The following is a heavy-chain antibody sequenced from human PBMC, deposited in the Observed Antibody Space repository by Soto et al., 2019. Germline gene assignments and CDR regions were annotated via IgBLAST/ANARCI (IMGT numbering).Heavy chain of an antibody. CDR2: INHSGST. CDR1: GGSFSGYY. J-gene: IGHJ1*01. CDR3: ATGRVYSSRGGVYFQH. V-gene: IGHV4-34*01. D-gene: IGHD6-13*01. Sequence: SETLSLTCAVYGGSFSGYYWSWIRQPPGKGLEWIGEINHSGSTNYNPSLKSRVTISVDTSKNQFSLKLSSVTAADTAVYYCATGRVYSSRGGVYFQHWGQGTLVTVSS.